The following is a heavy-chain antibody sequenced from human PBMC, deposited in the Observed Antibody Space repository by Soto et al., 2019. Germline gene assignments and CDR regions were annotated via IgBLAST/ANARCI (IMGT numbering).Heavy chain of an antibody. CDR2: INSDGSRT. J-gene: IGHJ5*02. CDR3: ATVLTGSWNWFDP. D-gene: IGHD6-13*01. Sequence: EVQLVESGGGLVQPGESLRLSCAASGFTFSSYWMHWVRQAPGKGLVWVSRINSDGSRTNYADSVKGRFTVSRDNAKNTQYLQMNSLRAEDTAVYYCATVLTGSWNWFDPWGQGIRVTGSS. V-gene: IGHV3-74*01. CDR1: GFTFSSYW.